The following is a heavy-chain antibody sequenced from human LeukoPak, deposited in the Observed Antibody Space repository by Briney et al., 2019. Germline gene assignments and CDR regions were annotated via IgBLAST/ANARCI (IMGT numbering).Heavy chain of an antibody. CDR2: ISAYNGNT. Sequence: GASVKVSCKASGYTFTSYGISWVRQAPGQGLEWMGWISAYNGNTNYAQNLQGRVTMTTDTSTSTAYMELRSLRSDDTAVYYCARDGGGGTMIVVVQTMDYWGQGTLVTVSS. CDR3: ARDGGGGTMIVVVQTMDY. CDR1: GYTFTSYG. V-gene: IGHV1-18*01. J-gene: IGHJ4*02. D-gene: IGHD3-22*01.